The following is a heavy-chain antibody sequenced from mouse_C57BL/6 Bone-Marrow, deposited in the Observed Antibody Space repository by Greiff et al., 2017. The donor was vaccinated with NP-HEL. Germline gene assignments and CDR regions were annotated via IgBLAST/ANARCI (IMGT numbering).Heavy chain of an antibody. V-gene: IGHV1-64*01. CDR2: IHPNSGST. CDR1: GYTFTSYW. CDR3: AGSRLITTVVDDY. Sequence: VQLQQPGAELVKPGASVKLSCKASGYTFTSYWMHWVKQRPGQGLEWIGMIHPNSGSTNYNEKFKSKATLTVDKSSSPAYMQLSSLTSEDSAVYYCAGSRLITTVVDDYWGQGTTLTVSS. J-gene: IGHJ2*01. D-gene: IGHD1-1*01.